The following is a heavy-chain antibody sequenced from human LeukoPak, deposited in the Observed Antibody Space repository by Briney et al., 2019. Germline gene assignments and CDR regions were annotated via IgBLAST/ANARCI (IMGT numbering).Heavy chain of an antibody. V-gene: IGHV4-4*07. CDR3: ARGCSSTSCWLRMDV. CDR2: IYTSGST. Sequence: SETLSPTCTVSGGSITNYYWSWIRQPAGKGLEWIGRIYTSGSTSYNPSLKSRVTMSVDTSKNQFSLKLNSVTAADTAVYYCARGCSSTSCWLRMDVWGQGTTVTVSS. J-gene: IGHJ6*02. CDR1: GGSITNYY. D-gene: IGHD2-2*01.